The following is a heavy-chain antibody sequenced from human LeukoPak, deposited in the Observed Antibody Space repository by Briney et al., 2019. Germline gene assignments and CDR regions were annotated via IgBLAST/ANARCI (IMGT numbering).Heavy chain of an antibody. Sequence: PGGSLRLTCAVSGVTFSSCRLSWVCQAPGKGLEWVANIKQDGSEKYYVDSVKGRFTISRDNAKNPLYLQMNSLSAEDMAVYYCARDSDYGPYYYYYGKVVWRQQTTVTVSS. CDR1: GVTFSSCR. CDR2: IKQDGSEK. CDR3: ARDSDYGPYYYYYGKVV. D-gene: IGHD4-17*01. J-gene: IGHJ6*01. V-gene: IGHV3-7*04.